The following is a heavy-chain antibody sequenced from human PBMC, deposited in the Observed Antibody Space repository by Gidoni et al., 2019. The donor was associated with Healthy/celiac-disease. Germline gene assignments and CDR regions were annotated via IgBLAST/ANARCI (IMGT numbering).Heavy chain of an antibody. CDR1: GFTFSSYA. D-gene: IGHD3-3*01. Sequence: EVQLVESGGDLVQPGGSLRLSCAASGFTFSSYAMHWVRQAPGKGLEYVSAISSNGGSTYYANSVKGRFTISRDNSKNTLYLQMGSLRAEDMAVYYCARVETNYAFDIWGQGTMVTVSS. CDR3: ARVETNYAFDI. CDR2: ISSNGGST. V-gene: IGHV3-64*01. J-gene: IGHJ3*02.